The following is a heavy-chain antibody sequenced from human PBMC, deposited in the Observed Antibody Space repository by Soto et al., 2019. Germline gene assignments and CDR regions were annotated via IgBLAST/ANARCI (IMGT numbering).Heavy chain of an antibody. CDR2: IYYSGST. D-gene: IGHD2-8*01. Sequence: PSETLSLTCTVSGGSISSYYWSWIRQPPGKGLEWIGYIYYSGSTNYTPSLKSRVTISVDTSKNQFSLKLSSVTAADTAVYYCARDIMGTNYYYYGMDVWGQGTTVTVSS. CDR1: GGSISSYY. J-gene: IGHJ6*02. CDR3: ARDIMGTNYYYYGMDV. V-gene: IGHV4-59*01.